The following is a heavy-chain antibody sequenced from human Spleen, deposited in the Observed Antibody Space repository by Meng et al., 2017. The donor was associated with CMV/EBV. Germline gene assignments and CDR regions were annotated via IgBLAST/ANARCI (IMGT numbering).Heavy chain of an antibody. CDR2: ISSSGSTI. CDR3: RSSSSPYYYGMDV. D-gene: IGHD6-6*01. V-gene: IGHV3-11*04. Sequence: SCAASGFTFSDYYMSWIRQAPGKGLEWVSYISSSGSTIYYADSVKGRFTISRDNAKNSLYLQMNSLRAEDTAVYYCRSSSSPYYYGMDVWGQGTTVTVSS. CDR1: GFTFSDYY. J-gene: IGHJ6*02.